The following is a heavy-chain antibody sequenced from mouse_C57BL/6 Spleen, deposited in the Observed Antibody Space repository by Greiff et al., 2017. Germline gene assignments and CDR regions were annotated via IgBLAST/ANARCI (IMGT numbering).Heavy chain of an antibody. D-gene: IGHD1-1*01. J-gene: IGHJ2*01. CDR1: GFTFSSYG. Sequence: EVKLMESGGDLVKPGGSLKLSCAASGFTFSSYGMSWVRQTPDKRLEWVATISSGGSYTYYPDSVKGRFTISRDNAKNTLYLQMSSLKSEDTAMYYCARHPTVVAGDYWGQGTTLTVSS. V-gene: IGHV5-6*01. CDR3: ARHPTVVAGDY. CDR2: ISSGGSYT.